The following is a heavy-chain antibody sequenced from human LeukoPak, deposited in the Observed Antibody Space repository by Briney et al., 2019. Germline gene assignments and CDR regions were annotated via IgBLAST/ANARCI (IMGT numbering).Heavy chain of an antibody. Sequence: PGGSLRLSCAASGFTFSSYSMNWVRQAPGKGLEWVSAISGSGGSTYYADSVKGRFTISRDNSKNTLYLQMNSLRAEDTAVYYCAKVSAMVLDYYYGMDVWGQGTTVTVSS. CDR3: AKVSAMVLDYYYGMDV. V-gene: IGHV3-23*01. CDR1: GFTFSSYS. CDR2: ISGSGGST. D-gene: IGHD5-18*01. J-gene: IGHJ6*02.